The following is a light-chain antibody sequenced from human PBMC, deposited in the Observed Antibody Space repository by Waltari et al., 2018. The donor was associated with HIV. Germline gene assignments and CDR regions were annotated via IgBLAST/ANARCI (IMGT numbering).Light chain of an antibody. CDR1: AGTVSRNHS. CDR2: DTE. Sequence: QVVVTQEPSLSVSPGGTVTVTCAPVAGTVSRNHSTHGFQLKPGHAPRTLIYDTEKRHPWTAGRFAGSLIGGRAALMLAGALPDDEADYYCLLSYFGVRVFGGGTKLTV. V-gene: IGLV7-46*01. J-gene: IGLJ3*02. CDR3: LLSYFGVRV.